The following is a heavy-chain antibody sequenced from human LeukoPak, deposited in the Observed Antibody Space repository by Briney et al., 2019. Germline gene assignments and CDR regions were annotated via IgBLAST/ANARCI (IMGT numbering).Heavy chain of an antibody. V-gene: IGHV4-39*07. D-gene: IGHD1-26*01. CDR2: IYYSGNT. CDR1: GGSVSSSSYY. Sequence: SETLSLTCSVSGGSVSSSSYYWGWIRQPPGKGLEWIGSIYYSGNTYYNPSLKSRVTISVDTSQNQFSLKLNSVNAADTAVYYCARGAQWELFDYWGQGTLVTVSS. CDR3: ARGAQWELFDY. J-gene: IGHJ4*02.